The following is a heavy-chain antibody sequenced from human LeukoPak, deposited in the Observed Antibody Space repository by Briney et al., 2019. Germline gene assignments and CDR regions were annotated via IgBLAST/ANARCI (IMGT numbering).Heavy chain of an antibody. CDR3: ARGRRITMIVVVITTNAFDI. CDR1: GGSFSGYY. J-gene: IGHJ3*02. CDR2: INHSGST. V-gene: IGHV4-34*01. D-gene: IGHD3-22*01. Sequence: PSETLSLTCAVYGGSFSGYYWSWIRQPPGKGLEWIGDINHSGSTNYNPSLKSRVTISVDTSKNQFSLKLSSVTAADTCVYYCARGRRITMIVVVITTNAFDIWGQGTMVTVSS.